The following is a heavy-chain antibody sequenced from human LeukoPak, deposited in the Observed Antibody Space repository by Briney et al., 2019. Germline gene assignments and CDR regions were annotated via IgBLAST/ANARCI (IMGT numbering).Heavy chain of an antibody. CDR3: ARVGVVGATGAFDI. CDR2: ISSSSSYI. D-gene: IGHD1-26*01. J-gene: IGHJ3*02. V-gene: IGHV3-21*01. CDR1: GFTFSSYS. Sequence: PGGSLRLSCAASGFTFSSYSMNWVRQAPGKGLEWVSSISSSSSYIYYADSVKGRFTISRDNAKNSLYLQMNSLRAENTAVYYCARVGVVGATGAFDIWGQGTMVTVSS.